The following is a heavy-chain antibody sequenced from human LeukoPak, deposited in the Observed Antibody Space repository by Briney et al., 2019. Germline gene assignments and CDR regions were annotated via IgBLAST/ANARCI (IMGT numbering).Heavy chain of an antibody. CDR2: IRNKAYGGTA. CDR1: GFTFSDYA. Sequence: GGSLRLSCTASGFTFSDYAMSWFRQAPGKGLEWVGFIRNKAYGGTAEYAASVKGRFTISRDDSKTIAYLQMNRLKTEDTAVYYCTREKRYFDWFQADYWGQGTLVTVSS. J-gene: IGHJ4*02. D-gene: IGHD3-9*01. CDR3: TREKRYFDWFQADY. V-gene: IGHV3-49*03.